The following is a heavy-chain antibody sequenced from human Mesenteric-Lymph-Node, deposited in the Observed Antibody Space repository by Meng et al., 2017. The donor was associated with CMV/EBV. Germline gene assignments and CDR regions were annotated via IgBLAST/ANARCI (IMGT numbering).Heavy chain of an antibody. CDR2: IYYSGST. J-gene: IGHJ6*02. Sequence: SETLSLTCSVSGGSISSSYWSWIRQPPGKGLEWIGYIYYSGSTNYNPSLKSRVTISVDTSKNQFSLKLSSVTAADTAVYYCAGSHLYYYGMDVWGQGTTVTVSS. CDR3: AGSHLYYYGMDV. D-gene: IGHD1-26*01. V-gene: IGHV4-59*01. CDR1: GGSISSSY.